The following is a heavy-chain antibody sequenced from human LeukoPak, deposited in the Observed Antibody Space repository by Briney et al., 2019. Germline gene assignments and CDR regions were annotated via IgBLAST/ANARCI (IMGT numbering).Heavy chain of an antibody. J-gene: IGHJ3*02. V-gene: IGHV1-18*01. CDR3: TRDRFQSFDI. D-gene: IGHD2/OR15-2a*01. CDR2: TSLYNGNT. CDR1: GDTFTNYG. Sequence: ASVKVSCKASGDTFTNYGFSWVRQAPGQGLEWMGWTSLYNGNTKYAQKFQGRVTMTTDTSTSTAYMELRSLRSDDTAVYYCTRDRFQSFDIWGQGTMVTVSS.